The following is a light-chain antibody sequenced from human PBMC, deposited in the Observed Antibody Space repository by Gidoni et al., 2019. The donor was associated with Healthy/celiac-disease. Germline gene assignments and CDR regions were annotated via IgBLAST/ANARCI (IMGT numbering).Light chain of an antibody. J-gene: IGKJ2*04. Sequence: EIVLTQSPGTLSLSPGERATLSCRASQSVSSSYLAWYQQKPGQAPRRLSYGASSRATGIPDRFSGSGSETDFTLTISRLEPEDVAVYYWQQYGSSLCSFGQXTKLEIK. CDR1: QSVSSSY. CDR2: GAS. V-gene: IGKV3-20*01. CDR3: QQYGSSLCS.